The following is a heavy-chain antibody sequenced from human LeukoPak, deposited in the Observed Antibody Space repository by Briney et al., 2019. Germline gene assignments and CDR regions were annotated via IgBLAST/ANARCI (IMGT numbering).Heavy chain of an antibody. J-gene: IGHJ4*02. CDR2: ITSDGSST. CDR1: GFTFSSYW. D-gene: IGHD1-26*01. Sequence: GGSLRLSCTASGFTFSSYWMHWVRQAPGKGLEWVSRITSDGSSTSHADSVKGRFTISRDNAKNTLYLQMNSLRAEGTAVYYCSRGVGATDSWGQGTLVTVSS. CDR3: SRGVGATDS. V-gene: IGHV3-74*01.